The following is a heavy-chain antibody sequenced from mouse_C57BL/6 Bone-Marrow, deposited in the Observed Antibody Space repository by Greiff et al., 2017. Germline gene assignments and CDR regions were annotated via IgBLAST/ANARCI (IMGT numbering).Heavy chain of an antibody. J-gene: IGHJ3*01. V-gene: IGHV1-78*01. D-gene: IGHD4-1*01. CDR3: AIRTGSAWFAY. CDR2: IYPRDGST. CDR1: GYTFTDHT. Sequence: VQLQQSDAELVKPGASVKISCKVSGYTFTDHTIHWMKQRPEQGLEWIGYIYPRDGSTKYNEKFKGKATLTVDKSSSTAYMQLSSLTSEDSAVYYCAIRTGSAWFAYWGQGTLVTVSA.